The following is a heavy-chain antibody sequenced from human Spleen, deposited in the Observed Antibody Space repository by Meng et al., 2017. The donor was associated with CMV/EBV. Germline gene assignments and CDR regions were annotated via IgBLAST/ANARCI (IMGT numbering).Heavy chain of an antibody. CDR2: INSDGKTT. Sequence: GESLKISCAASGFTFSSYWMHWVRQAPGKGLVWVSRINSDGKTTRYADFVKGRFTISGDNAKNTLYLEMNSLRVEDTAEYYCVRGGRIQLWLEYWGQGTLVTVSS. V-gene: IGHV3-74*01. CDR1: GFTFSSYW. CDR3: VRGGRIQLWLEY. D-gene: IGHD5-18*01. J-gene: IGHJ4*02.